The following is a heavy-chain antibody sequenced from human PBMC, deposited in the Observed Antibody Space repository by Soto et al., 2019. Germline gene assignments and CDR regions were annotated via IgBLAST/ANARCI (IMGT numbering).Heavy chain of an antibody. D-gene: IGHD2-2*01. V-gene: IGHV2-26*01. Sequence: QVTLKESGPVLVKPTETLTLTCTVSGFSLSNARMGVSWIRQPPGKALEWLAHIFSNDEKSYSTSLKSRLTISKDTSKSQVVLTMTNMDPVDTATYYCARDTAAPYYYYGMDVWGQGTTVTVSS. CDR2: IFSNDEK. CDR3: ARDTAAPYYYYGMDV. CDR1: GFSLSNARMG. J-gene: IGHJ6*02.